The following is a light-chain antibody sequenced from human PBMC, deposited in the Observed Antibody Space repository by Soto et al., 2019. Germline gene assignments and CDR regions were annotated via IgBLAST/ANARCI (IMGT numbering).Light chain of an antibody. V-gene: IGLV2-14*01. CDR3: SSYTRSSTRV. CDR2: EVS. CDR1: SSDVGGYNY. J-gene: IGLJ1*01. Sequence: QSALTQPASVSGSPGQSITISCTGTSSDVGGYNYVSWYQQHPGKAPKLMIYEVSNRPSGVSNRFSGSKSGNTASLTISGRQAEDEADYYCSSYTRSSTRVFGTGTKLTVL.